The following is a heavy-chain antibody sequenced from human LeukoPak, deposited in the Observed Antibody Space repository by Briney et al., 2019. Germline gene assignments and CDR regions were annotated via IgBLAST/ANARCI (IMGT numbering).Heavy chain of an antibody. J-gene: IGHJ5*02. CDR1: GFTFSSYA. CDR2: ISYDGSNK. CDR3: ARVVVAATLLDWFDP. V-gene: IGHV3-30-3*01. D-gene: IGHD2-15*01. Sequence: GGSLRLSCAASGFTFSSYAMHWVRQAPGKGLEWVAVISYDGSNKYYADSVKGRFTISRDNSKNTLYLQMNSLRAEDTAVYYCARVVVAATLLDWFDPWGQGTLVTVSS.